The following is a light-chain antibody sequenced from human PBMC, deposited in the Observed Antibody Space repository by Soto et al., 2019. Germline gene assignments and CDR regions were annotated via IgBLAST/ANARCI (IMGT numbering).Light chain of an antibody. CDR3: QRYDSLPPT. V-gene: IGKV1-33*01. CDR2: DAS. J-gene: IGKJ5*01. Sequence: DIQMTQSPSSLSASVGDRVTITCQASHDINKYLNWYQEKLGKAPTLLIYDASNLQTGVPSRLSGSGSGTHFTFTISSLQPEDIATYYCQRYDSLPPTFGQGTRLDIK. CDR1: HDINKY.